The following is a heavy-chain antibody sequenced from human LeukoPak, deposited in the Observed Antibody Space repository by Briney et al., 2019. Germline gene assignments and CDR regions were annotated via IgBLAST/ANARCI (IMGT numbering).Heavy chain of an antibody. CDR1: GFSLSTSGVG. J-gene: IGHJ4*02. CDR2: IYWDDDK. V-gene: IGHV2-5*02. CDR3: ARRQLHCTNGVCYRGYYFDY. Sequence: SGPTLVNPTQTLTLTCTFSGFSLSTSGVGVGWIRQPPGKALEWLSLIYWDDDKLYSPSLKSRLTVTKDTSKNQVVLTMTNMDPVDTATYYCARRQLHCTNGVCYRGYYFDYWGQGTLVTVSS. D-gene: IGHD2-8*01.